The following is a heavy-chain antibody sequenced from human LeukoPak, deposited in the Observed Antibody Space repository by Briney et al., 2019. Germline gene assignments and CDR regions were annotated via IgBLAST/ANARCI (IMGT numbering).Heavy chain of an antibody. J-gene: IGHJ5*01. CDR2: IKSDGSTT. CDR3: ARSDWLDS. Sequence: GGSLRLSCAASGFTLSSYWMHWVRQGPGKGLVWVSRIKSDGSTTNYADSVRGRFTISRDNAKNTLYLQMNSLRAEDTAVYYCARSDWLDSWGQGTLVTVSS. CDR1: GFTLSSYW. V-gene: IGHV3-74*01.